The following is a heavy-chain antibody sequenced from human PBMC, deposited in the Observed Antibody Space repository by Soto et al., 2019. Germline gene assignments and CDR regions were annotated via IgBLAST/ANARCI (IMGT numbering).Heavy chain of an antibody. J-gene: IGHJ6*02. V-gene: IGHV1-69*12. CDR1: GGTFRTSA. CDR3: ARDKDRLQLGGNYYFILDV. Sequence: QVQLVQSGAEVKKPGSSVKVSCKASGGTFRTSAISWVRQAPGQGLEWVGGIMPVFRRPKYAQNFQDRVTLTADESTSTAYMELNSLRSDDTAVYYCARDKDRLQLGGNYYFILDVWGQGTAVTFSS. D-gene: IGHD1-1*01. CDR2: IMPVFRRP.